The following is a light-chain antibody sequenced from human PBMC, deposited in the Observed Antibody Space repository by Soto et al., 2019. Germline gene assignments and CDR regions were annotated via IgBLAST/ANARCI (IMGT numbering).Light chain of an antibody. J-gene: IGLJ2*01. CDR2: EVT. CDR1: SSDIGDYNY. CDR3: SSYVGNNNLV. V-gene: IGLV2-8*01. Sequence: QSALTQPPSASGYPGQSVTISCTGTSSDIGDYNYVSWYQQHPGKAPKLMIYEVTKRPSGVPDRFSGSKSGNTASLTVSGLQAEDEADYYCSSYVGNNNLVFGGGTKLTVL.